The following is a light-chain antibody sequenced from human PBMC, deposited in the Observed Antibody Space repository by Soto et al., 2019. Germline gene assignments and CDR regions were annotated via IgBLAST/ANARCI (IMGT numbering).Light chain of an antibody. CDR3: QSYDSSLSGRVV. J-gene: IGLJ2*01. CDR2: GNS. V-gene: IGLV1-40*01. CDR1: SSNIGAGYD. Sequence: QSVLTQPPSVSGAPGQRVTISCTGSSSNIGAGYDVHWYQQLPGTARKLLIYGNSNRPSGVPDRFSGSKSGTSASLAITRLQAEDEADYYCQSYDSSLSGRVVFGGGTKLTVL.